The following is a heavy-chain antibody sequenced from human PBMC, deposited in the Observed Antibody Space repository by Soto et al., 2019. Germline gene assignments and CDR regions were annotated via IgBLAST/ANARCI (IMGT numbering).Heavy chain of an antibody. Sequence: GGSLRLSCAVSGFTVNTNYMSWVRQAPGKGLEWISVIYSGGSTYYADAVRGRFTISRDDSKNTVYLQMNSLRAEDTAVYYCARSYDCWSGYLPDAFDCWGQGTMVTVSS. CDR2: IYSGGST. CDR1: GFTVNTNY. CDR3: ARSYDCWSGYLPDAFDC. J-gene: IGHJ3*01. D-gene: IGHD3-3*01. V-gene: IGHV3-53*01.